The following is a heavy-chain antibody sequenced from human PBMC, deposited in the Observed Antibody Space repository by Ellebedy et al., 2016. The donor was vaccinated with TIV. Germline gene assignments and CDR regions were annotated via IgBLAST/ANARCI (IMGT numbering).Heavy chain of an antibody. CDR1: GFTSSGYA. J-gene: IGHJ4*02. CDR3: ARDAAPGAPDFFDH. V-gene: IGHV3-30-3*01. CDR2: VSGHATIQ. Sequence: GESLKISCAASGFTSSGYAMHSVRQSPGKGLEWVAVVSGHATIQLYADAVKGRFTISKDTSKDTVYLQMNSLRVEDQALYYCARDAAPGAPDFFDHWGRGTLVTVSS. D-gene: IGHD3-10*01.